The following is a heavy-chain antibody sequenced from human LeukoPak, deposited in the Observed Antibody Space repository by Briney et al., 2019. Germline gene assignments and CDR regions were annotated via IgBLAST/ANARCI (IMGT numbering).Heavy chain of an antibody. CDR3: AKDMSGRPIAVAGLDY. V-gene: IGHV3-9*01. J-gene: IGHJ4*02. Sequence: PGGSLRLSCAASGFTFDDYAMHWVRQAPGKGLEWVSGISWNSGSIGYADSVKGRFTIPRDNAKNSLYLQMNSLRAEDTALYYCAKDMSGRPIAVAGLDYWGQGTLVTVSS. CDR2: ISWNSGSI. CDR1: GFTFDDYA. D-gene: IGHD6-19*01.